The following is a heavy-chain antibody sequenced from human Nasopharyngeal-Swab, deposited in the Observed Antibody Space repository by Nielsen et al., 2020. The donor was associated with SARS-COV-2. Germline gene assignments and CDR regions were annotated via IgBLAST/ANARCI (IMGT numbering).Heavy chain of an antibody. D-gene: IGHD3-16*01. CDR1: GSTLTEIS. CDR2: FDPEDGET. Sequence: ASVKVSCKDSGSTLTEISMHWVRQAHGRVLEWMGGFDPEDGETIYAQEFQGRVTMTEDTSIDTAYMELRSLRSEDTAVYYCAASQWGEYFDYWGQGTLVSVSS. J-gene: IGHJ4*02. V-gene: IGHV1-24*01. CDR3: AASQWGEYFDY.